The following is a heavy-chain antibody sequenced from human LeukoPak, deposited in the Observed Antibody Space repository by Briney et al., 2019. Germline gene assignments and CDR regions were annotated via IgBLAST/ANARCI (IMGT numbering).Heavy chain of an antibody. CDR3: ARYCSSTRCQGGTYYYGMDV. CDR1: GGSISSGGYY. CDR2: IYHSGST. Sequence: PSETLSLTCTVSGGSISSGGYYWSWIRQPPGKGLEWIGYIYHSGSTYYNPSLKSRVTISVDTSKNQFSLKLSSVTAADTAVYYCARYCSSTRCQGGTYYYGMDVWGQGTTVIVSS. D-gene: IGHD2-2*01. V-gene: IGHV4-30-2*01. J-gene: IGHJ6*02.